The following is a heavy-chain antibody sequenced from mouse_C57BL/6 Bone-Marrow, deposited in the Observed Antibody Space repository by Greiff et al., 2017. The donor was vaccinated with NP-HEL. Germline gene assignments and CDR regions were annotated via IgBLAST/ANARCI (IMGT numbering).Heavy chain of an antibody. CDR1: GFTFSSYA. Sequence: EVQRVESGGGLVKPGGSLTLSCAASGFTFSSYAMSWVRQTPENRLEWVATISDGGSYTYYPDNVKGRFTISRDNAKNNLYLQMSHLKSEDTAMYYCARPPFAYWGQGTLVTVSA. V-gene: IGHV5-4*01. CDR2: ISDGGSYT. J-gene: IGHJ3*01. CDR3: ARPPFAY.